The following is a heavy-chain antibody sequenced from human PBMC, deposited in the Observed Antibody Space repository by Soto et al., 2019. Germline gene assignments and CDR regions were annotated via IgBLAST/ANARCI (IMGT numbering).Heavy chain of an antibody. V-gene: IGHV3-30-3*01. CDR1: GFTCSSYA. D-gene: IGHD5-18*01. Sequence: QVQLVESGGGVLQPGRSLRLSCAASGFTCSSYAMHWVRQAPGKGLEWVAVISYDGSNKYYADSVKGRFTISRDNSKNTLYLQMNSLRAEDTAVYYCARSDVDTAMVTWGYYYGMDVWGQGTTVPVSS. CDR3: ARSDVDTAMVTWGYYYGMDV. J-gene: IGHJ6*02. CDR2: ISYDGSNK.